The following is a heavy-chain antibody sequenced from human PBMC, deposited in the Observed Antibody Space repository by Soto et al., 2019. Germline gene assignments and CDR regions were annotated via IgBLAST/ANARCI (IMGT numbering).Heavy chain of an antibody. CDR3: KADGREIFGVVMVTDYYYYMDV. Sequence: GGSLRLSCAASGFTFSGSAMHWVRQASGKGLEWVGRIRSKANSYATAYAASVKGRFTISRDDSKNTAYLQMNSLKTEDTAVYYCKADGREIFGVVMVTDYYYYMDVWGKGTTVTVSS. V-gene: IGHV3-73*01. D-gene: IGHD3-3*01. CDR2: IRSKANSYAT. CDR1: GFTFSGSA. J-gene: IGHJ6*03.